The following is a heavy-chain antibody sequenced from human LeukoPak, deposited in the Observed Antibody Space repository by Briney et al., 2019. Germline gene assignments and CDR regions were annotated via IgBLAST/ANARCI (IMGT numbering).Heavy chain of an antibody. CDR2: IYYSGST. CDR3: ARRAYGDYGPARYYFDY. J-gene: IGHJ4*02. D-gene: IGHD4-17*01. V-gene: IGHV4-61*08. CDR1: GGSISSGGYY. Sequence: SETLSLTCTVSGGSISSGGYYWSWIRQHPGKGLEWIGYIYYSGSTNYNPSLKSRVTISVDTSKNQFSLKLRSVTAADTAVYYCARRAYGDYGPARYYFDYWGQGTLVTVSS.